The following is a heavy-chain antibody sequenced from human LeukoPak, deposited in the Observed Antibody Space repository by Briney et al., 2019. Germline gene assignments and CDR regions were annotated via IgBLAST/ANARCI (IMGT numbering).Heavy chain of an antibody. J-gene: IGHJ4*02. Sequence: GGSLRLSCAASGFTFNDAWMNWVRQAPGKGLEWVGHVKSKIEGGTTDYAAPVKGRFTIPRDDSKNTLSLQMNSLKTEDSALYYCTTTYYDSSGYYFEYWGQGTLVTVSS. CDR2: VKSKIEGGTT. CDR3: TTTYYDSSGYYFEY. V-gene: IGHV3-15*01. CDR1: GFTFNDAW. D-gene: IGHD3-22*01.